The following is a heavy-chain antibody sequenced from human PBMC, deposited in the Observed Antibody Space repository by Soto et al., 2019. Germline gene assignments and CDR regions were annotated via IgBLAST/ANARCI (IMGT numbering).Heavy chain of an antibody. D-gene: IGHD6-6*01. CDR2: IYYAGST. J-gene: IGHJ5*02. CDR1: GGSMIIYY. V-gene: IGHV4-59*12. Sequence: KTSDTLSLTCTVSGGSMIIYYWSWIRQPPGRGLEWIGFIYYAGSTKYNPSLNSRVTISVDTSKNQFSLTVTSVTAADTAVYYCARERPDGARLDPWGQGTLVTVSS. CDR3: ARERPDGARLDP.